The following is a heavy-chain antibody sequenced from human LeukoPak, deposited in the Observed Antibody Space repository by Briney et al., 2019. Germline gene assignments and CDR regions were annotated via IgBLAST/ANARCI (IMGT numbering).Heavy chain of an antibody. CDR1: GYSFTSYD. CDR2: MNPNSGNT. V-gene: IGHV1-8*01. J-gene: IGHJ5*02. CDR3: ARAVTTIAPNWFDP. D-gene: IGHD4-11*01. Sequence: GASVKVSCKASGYSFTSYDINWVRQATGQGLEWMGWMNPNSGNTGYAQKFQGRVTMTRNTSISTAYMELSSLRSEDTAVYYCARAVTTIAPNWFDPWGQGTLVTASS.